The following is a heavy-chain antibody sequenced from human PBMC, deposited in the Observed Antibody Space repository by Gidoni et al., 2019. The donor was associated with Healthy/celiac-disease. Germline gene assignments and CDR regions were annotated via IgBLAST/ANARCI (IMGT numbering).Heavy chain of an antibody. D-gene: IGHD3-3*01. J-gene: IGHJ5*02. CDR3: AKDRDRDFWSGYSERGWFDP. Sequence: EVQLLASGGGLVQPGGSLRLSCSASGFTFRSSPMSWVRQDPGKGSGWVSAISSSGGSTYYADAVKGRFTISRDNSKNTLYLQMNSLRAEDTAVYYCAKDRDRDFWSGYSERGWFDPWGQGTLVTVSS. V-gene: IGHV3-23*01. CDR2: ISSSGGST. CDR1: GFTFRSSP.